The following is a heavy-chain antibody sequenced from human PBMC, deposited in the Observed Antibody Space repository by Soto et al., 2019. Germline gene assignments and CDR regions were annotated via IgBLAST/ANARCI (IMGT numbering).Heavy chain of an antibody. CDR1: GGSFSGYY. J-gene: IGHJ4*02. V-gene: IGHV4-34*01. CDR2: INHSGST. Sequence: PSETLSLTCAVYGGSFSGYYWSWIRQPPGKGLEWIGEINHSGSTNYNPSLKSRVTVSVDTSKNQFSLKLSSVTAADTAVYYCARDPGRDDCIWGSYAAYYFDYWGQGTLVTVSS. D-gene: IGHD3-16*01. CDR3: ARDPGRDDCIWGSYAAYYFDY.